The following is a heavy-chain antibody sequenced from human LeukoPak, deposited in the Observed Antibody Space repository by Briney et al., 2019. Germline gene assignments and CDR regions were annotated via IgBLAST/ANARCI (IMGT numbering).Heavy chain of an antibody. Sequence: ASVKVSCKASGYTFTSYGISWVRQATGQGLEWMGWMNPNSGNTGYAQKFQGRVTMTRNTSISTAYMELSSLRSEDTAVYYCAREFYGRLVRNLDYYYGMDVWGQGTTVTVSS. CDR1: GYTFTSYG. D-gene: IGHD6-19*01. V-gene: IGHV1-8*02. CDR2: MNPNSGNT. J-gene: IGHJ6*02. CDR3: AREFYGRLVRNLDYYYGMDV.